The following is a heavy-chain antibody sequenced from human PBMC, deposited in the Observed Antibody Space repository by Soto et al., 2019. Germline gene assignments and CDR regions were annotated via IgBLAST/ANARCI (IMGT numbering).Heavy chain of an antibody. CDR3: AKEGDGGTYYSSHAFDI. CDR1: GFSFSSYA. D-gene: IGHD1-26*01. CDR2: ISNGGLRT. Sequence: EVQLLESGGGLVQPGGSLRLSCAASGFSFSSYAMSWVRQAPGKGLEWVSGISNGGLRTFSADSVRGRFTISRDTSKNTLYLQMTRLSAEDTAIYYCAKEGDGGTYYSSHAFDIWGQGTMVTVSS. V-gene: IGHV3-23*01. J-gene: IGHJ3*02.